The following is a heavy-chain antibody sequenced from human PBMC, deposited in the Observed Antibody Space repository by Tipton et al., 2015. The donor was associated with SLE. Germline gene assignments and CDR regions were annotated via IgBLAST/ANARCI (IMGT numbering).Heavy chain of an antibody. CDR3: ARQRLQPRGDYFDY. Sequence: LRLSCTVSGASITTSEYFWGWIRQPPGKGLEWIGIFYYGGNTYYNPSLKSRVTISVDTSKNQFSLKLNSVAAADTAVYYCARQRLQPRGDYFDYWGQGPLVTVAS. CDR2: FYYGGNT. V-gene: IGHV4-39*07. D-gene: IGHD4-11*01. J-gene: IGHJ4*02. CDR1: GASITTSEYF.